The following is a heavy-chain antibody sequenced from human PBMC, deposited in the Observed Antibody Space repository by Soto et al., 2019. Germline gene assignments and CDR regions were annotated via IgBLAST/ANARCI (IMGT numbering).Heavy chain of an antibody. D-gene: IGHD3-3*01. Sequence: QVQLVQSGAEVKKPGASVKVSCKASGYTFTSYGISWVRQAPGQGLEWMGWISAYNGNTNYAQKLQGRVTMTTDTSTSTADMELRSLRSDDTAVYYCARGGGLNYDFWSGYEPPWYFDLWGRGTLVTVSS. CDR3: ARGGGLNYDFWSGYEPPWYFDL. CDR1: GYTFTSYG. V-gene: IGHV1-18*01. CDR2: ISAYNGNT. J-gene: IGHJ2*01.